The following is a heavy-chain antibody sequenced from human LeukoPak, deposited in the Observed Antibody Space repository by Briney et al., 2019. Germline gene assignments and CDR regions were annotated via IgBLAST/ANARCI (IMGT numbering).Heavy chain of an antibody. CDR3: ARLQKYYYYMDV. J-gene: IGHJ6*03. V-gene: IGHV4-39*01. Sequence: SETLSLTCTVSDGSFSSSNHYCAWIRQPPGKGLEWIGSVSYSGRTYYNPSLKSRITISVDSSKNQLSLKLSSVTAADTAVYYCARLQKYYYYMDVWGKGTTVTVSS. CDR2: VSYSGRT. D-gene: IGHD4-11*01. CDR1: DGSFSSSNHY.